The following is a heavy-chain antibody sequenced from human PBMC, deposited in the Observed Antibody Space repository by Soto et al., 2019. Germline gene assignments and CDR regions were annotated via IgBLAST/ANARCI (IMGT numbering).Heavy chain of an antibody. J-gene: IGHJ3*01. CDR1: GGFVTSGSYY. Sequence: QVQLQQWGAGLLKPSETLSLTCAVYGGFVTSGSYYWSWIRQPPGKGLEWIGEMSHSGGSHFHPYLKSRGTISVDTSKNQFTLKMRSVTAADTALYYCARVERGTATTFVAAFDVGGPGTMVTVSS. V-gene: IGHV4-34*01. CDR2: MSHSGGS. D-gene: IGHD1-1*01. CDR3: ARVERGTATTFVAAFDV.